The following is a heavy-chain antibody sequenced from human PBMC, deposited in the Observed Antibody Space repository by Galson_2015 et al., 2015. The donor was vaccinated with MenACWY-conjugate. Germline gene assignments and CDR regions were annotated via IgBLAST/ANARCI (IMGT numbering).Heavy chain of an antibody. CDR1: GFNLSSNY. Sequence: SLRLSCAASGFNLSSNYMNWVRQAPGKGLEWVSVFYSGGGIYYADSVKGRSTISRDSSKNMLYLQMNSLSADDTAFYYCARTYYNILTDYHAGPRHWYFDLWGRGTLVTVSS. CDR2: FYSGGGI. J-gene: IGHJ2*01. D-gene: IGHD3-9*01. CDR3: ARTYYNILTDYHAGPRHWYFDL. V-gene: IGHV3-53*01.